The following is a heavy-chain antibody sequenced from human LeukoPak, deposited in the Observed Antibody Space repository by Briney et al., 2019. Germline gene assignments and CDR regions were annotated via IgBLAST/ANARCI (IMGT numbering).Heavy chain of an antibody. J-gene: IGHJ5*02. Sequence: PSETLSLTCAVYGGSFSGYYWSWIRQPPGKGLEWIGEINHSGSTNYNPSLKSRVTMSVDTSKNQFSLKLSSVTAADTAVYYCARGNFYIAAAGTRWFDPWGQGTLVTVSP. CDR1: GGSFSGYY. CDR2: INHSGST. D-gene: IGHD6-13*01. CDR3: ARGNFYIAAAGTRWFDP. V-gene: IGHV4-34*01.